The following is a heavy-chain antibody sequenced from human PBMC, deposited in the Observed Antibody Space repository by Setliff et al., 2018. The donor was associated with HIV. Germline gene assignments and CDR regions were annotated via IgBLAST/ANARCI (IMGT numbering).Heavy chain of an antibody. Sequence: GASVKVSCKASGGTFSSYAISWVRQAPGQGLEWMGGIIPIFGTANYAQKFQGRVTITADESTSTAYMELSSLRSEDTAVYYCASKVVDCTNGVCHYYFDYWGQGTLVTVSS. D-gene: IGHD2-8*01. CDR2: IIPIFGTA. V-gene: IGHV1-69*13. CDR3: ASKVVDCTNGVCHYYFDY. J-gene: IGHJ4*02. CDR1: GGTFSSYA.